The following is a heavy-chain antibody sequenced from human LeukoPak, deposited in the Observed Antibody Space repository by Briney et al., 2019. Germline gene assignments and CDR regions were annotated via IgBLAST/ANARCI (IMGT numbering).Heavy chain of an antibody. V-gene: IGHV3-66*01. CDR1: GFTVSSNY. CDR3: ARDLGPGYYDFWSGTDY. D-gene: IGHD3-3*01. CDR2: IYSGGST. J-gene: IGHJ4*02. Sequence: GGSLRLSCAASGFTVSSNYMSWVRQAPGKGLEWVSVIYSGGSTYYADSVKGRFTISRDNSKNTLYLQMNSLRAEDTAVYYCARDLGPGYYDFWSGTDYWGREPWSPSPQ.